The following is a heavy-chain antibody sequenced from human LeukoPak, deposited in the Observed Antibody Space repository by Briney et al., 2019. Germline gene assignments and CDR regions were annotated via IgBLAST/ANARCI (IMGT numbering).Heavy chain of an antibody. CDR1: GFTVSSNY. CDR2: IYNGGNT. D-gene: IGHD3-10*02. V-gene: IGHV3-66*02. J-gene: IGHJ4*02. CDR3: ARSPRFGEFNY. Sequence: GGSLRLSCAASGFTVSSNYMSWVRQAPGKGLEWVSVIYNGGNTYYADSVKGRFTISRDSSKNTLYLQMNSLRPEDTAVYYCARSPRFGEFNYWGQGTLVTVSS.